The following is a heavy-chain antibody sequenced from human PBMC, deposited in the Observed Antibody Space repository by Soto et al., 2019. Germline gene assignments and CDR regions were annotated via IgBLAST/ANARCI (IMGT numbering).Heavy chain of an antibody. J-gene: IGHJ4*02. Sequence: PGGSLRLSCAASGFTFRNNVLSWVRQAPGKALDWVSGITGSGHDTYYADSVKGRFTISRDNSKNMVFLQMNSLRAEDTALYYCAKNGLDNSPSAIDSWGPGTPVTVSS. V-gene: IGHV3-23*01. CDR1: GFTFRNNV. D-gene: IGHD2-8*01. CDR3: AKNGLDNSPSAIDS. CDR2: ITGSGHDT.